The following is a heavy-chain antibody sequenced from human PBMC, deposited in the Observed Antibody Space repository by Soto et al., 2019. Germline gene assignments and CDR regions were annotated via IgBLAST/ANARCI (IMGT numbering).Heavy chain of an antibody. J-gene: IGHJ3*02. Sequence: PXESLTISCKGSGYSFTSYWISWVRQMPGKGLEWMGRIDPSDSYTNYSPSFQGHVTISADKSISTAYLQWSSLKASDTAMYYCARFVVVTEGAFDIWGQGTMVTVSS. CDR1: GYSFTSYW. V-gene: IGHV5-10-1*01. CDR2: IDPSDSYT. CDR3: ARFVVVTEGAFDI. D-gene: IGHD2-21*02.